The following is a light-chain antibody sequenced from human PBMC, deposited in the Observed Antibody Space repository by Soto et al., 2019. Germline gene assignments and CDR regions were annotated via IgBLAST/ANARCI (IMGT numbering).Light chain of an antibody. Sequence: VVLTQSPDTLSLSPGERATLSCRASQSVSCSYLAWYQQKPGQAPRLLIYGASSRATGIPDRFSGSGSGTDFTLTISRLEPEDFAVYYCQQYGSSLTWTFGQGTKVDI. J-gene: IGKJ1*01. CDR1: QSVSCSY. CDR2: GAS. CDR3: QQYGSSLTWT. V-gene: IGKV3-20*01.